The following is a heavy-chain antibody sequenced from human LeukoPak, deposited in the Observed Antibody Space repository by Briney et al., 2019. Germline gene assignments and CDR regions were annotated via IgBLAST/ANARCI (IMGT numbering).Heavy chain of an antibody. D-gene: IGHD3-16*01. CDR3: ARQLYDDNCDYRPEDY. CDR1: GFTFSSYG. V-gene: IGHV3-7*01. J-gene: IGHJ4*02. Sequence: GGSLRLSCAASGFTFSSYGMHWVRQAPGKGLEWVANIKKDGSEKYYVDSVKGRFTISRDNAKNSLYLQMNSLRAEDTAVYYCARQLYDDNCDYRPEDYWGQGTLVTVSS. CDR2: IKKDGSEK.